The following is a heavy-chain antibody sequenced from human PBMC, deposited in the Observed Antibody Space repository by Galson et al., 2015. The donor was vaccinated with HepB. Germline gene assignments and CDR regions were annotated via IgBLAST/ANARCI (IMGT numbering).Heavy chain of an antibody. Sequence: SLRLSCAASGFTFSSYWMSWVRQAPGKGLEWVANIKQDGSEKYYVDSVKGRFTISRDNAKNSLYLQMNSLRAEDTAVYYCARDRVMGQHSTYYYYGMDVWGQGTTVTVSS. V-gene: IGHV3-7*01. CDR3: ARDRVMGQHSTYYYYGMDV. D-gene: IGHD6-13*01. CDR1: GFTFSSYW. CDR2: IKQDGSEK. J-gene: IGHJ6*02.